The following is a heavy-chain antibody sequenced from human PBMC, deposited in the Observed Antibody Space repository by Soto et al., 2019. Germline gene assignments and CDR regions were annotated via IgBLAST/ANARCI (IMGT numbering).Heavy chain of an antibody. V-gene: IGHV3-74*01. CDR1: GFLFNTYA. CDR3: ARDLGPTGLDS. Sequence: QTGGSLSLSCTVSGFLFNTYAMHWVRQAPGKGLVWVSRISSDGSTTTYADSVKGRFTMSRDSAKNTLFLQMNSLRAEDTAVYYCARDLGPTGLDSWGRGTLVTVSS. D-gene: IGHD1-26*01. CDR2: ISSDGSTT. J-gene: IGHJ4*02.